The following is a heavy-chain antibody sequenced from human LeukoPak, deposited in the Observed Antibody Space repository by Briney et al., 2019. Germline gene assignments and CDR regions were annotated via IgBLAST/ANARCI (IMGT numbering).Heavy chain of an antibody. D-gene: IGHD6-13*01. Sequence: SETLSLTCTVSGDSISSYYWSWIRHPAGKGLEWIGRIYTSGSTNYNPSLKSRVTMSVDTSKNQFSLKLRSVAAADTAVYYCATLGAAGTPGVKPLDYWGQGTLVTVSS. J-gene: IGHJ4*02. CDR1: GDSISSYY. CDR3: ATLGAAGTPGVKPLDY. CDR2: IYTSGST. V-gene: IGHV4-4*07.